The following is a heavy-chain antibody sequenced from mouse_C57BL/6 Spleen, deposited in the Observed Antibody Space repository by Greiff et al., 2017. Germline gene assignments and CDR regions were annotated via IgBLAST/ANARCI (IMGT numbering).Heavy chain of an antibody. CDR2: IYPGSGNT. D-gene: IGHD1-1*01. Sequence: QVQLQESGAELVRPGASVKLSCKASGYTFTDYYINWVKQRPGQGLEWIARIYPGSGNTYYNEKCKGKATLTAEKSSSTAYMQLSRLTSEDSAVYFCARYYYGSKYFDYWGQGTTLTVSS. CDR3: ARYYYGSKYFDY. V-gene: IGHV1-76*01. J-gene: IGHJ2*01. CDR1: GYTFTDYY.